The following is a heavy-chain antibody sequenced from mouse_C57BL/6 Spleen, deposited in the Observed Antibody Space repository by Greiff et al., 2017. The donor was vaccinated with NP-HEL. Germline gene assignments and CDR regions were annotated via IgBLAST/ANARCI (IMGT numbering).Heavy chain of an antibody. D-gene: IGHD1-1*01. J-gene: IGHJ3*01. CDR3: ARSDYGSSPGWFAY. CDR2: IYPGSGST. V-gene: IGHV1-55*01. Sequence: QVQLQQPGAELVKPGASVKMSCKASGYTFTSYWITWVKQRPGQGLEWIGDIYPGSGSTNYNEKFKSKDTLTVDTSSSTAYMQLSSLTSEDSAVYYCARSDYGSSPGWFAYWGQGTLVTVSA. CDR1: GYTFTSYW.